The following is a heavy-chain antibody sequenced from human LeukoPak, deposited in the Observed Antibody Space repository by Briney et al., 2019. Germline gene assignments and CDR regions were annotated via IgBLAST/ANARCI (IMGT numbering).Heavy chain of an antibody. J-gene: IGHJ4*02. D-gene: IGHD6-19*01. CDR1: GFTFSSYG. CDR3: AKESSVAVAEY. V-gene: IGHV3-30*18. Sequence: GGSLRLSCAASGFTFSSYGMHWVRQAPGKGLEWVAVISYDGSNKYYADSVKGRFTISRDNSKNTLYLQMNSLRAGDTAIYFCAKESSVAVAEYWGQGTLVTVSS. CDR2: ISYDGSNK.